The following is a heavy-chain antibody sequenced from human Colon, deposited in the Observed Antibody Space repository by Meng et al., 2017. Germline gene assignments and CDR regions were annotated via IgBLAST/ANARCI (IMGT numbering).Heavy chain of an antibody. Sequence: LHESGPVLVEPSQTLPPPCTVAGCYISRGDYYWSWFSQPPGKGLEWIGYIYYSGSTYYNASLKSRVTISIDRSKNQFSLKLSSVTAADTAVYYCARDRKHYGERGWFDPWGQGTLVTVSS. V-gene: IGHV4-30-4*01. J-gene: IGHJ5*02. CDR1: GCYISRGDYY. D-gene: IGHD4-17*01. CDR2: IYYSGST. CDR3: ARDRKHYGERGWFDP.